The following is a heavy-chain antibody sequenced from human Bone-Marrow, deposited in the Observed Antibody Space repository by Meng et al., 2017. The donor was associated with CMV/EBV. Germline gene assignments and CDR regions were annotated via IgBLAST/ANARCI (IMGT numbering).Heavy chain of an antibody. V-gene: IGHV4-59*01. CDR3: ARAWFGELPLYYYYGMDV. CDR2: IYYSGST. Sequence: SETLSLTCTVPGGSISSYYWSWIRQPPGKGLEWIGYIYYSGSTNYNPSLKSRVTISVDTSKNQFSLKLSSVTAADTAVYYCARAWFGELPLYYYYGMDVWGQGTTVTVSS. D-gene: IGHD3-10*01. J-gene: IGHJ6*02. CDR1: GGSISSYY.